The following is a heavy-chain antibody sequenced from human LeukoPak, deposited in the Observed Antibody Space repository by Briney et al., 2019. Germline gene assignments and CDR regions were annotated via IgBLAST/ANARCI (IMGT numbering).Heavy chain of an antibody. Sequence: ASETLSLTCTVSGGSISNYYSSWIRQPPGKGLEWIGYIYSSGSTNYNPSLERRVTISVDTSKNQFSLKLSSVTAADTALYYCARHGSSRSPLNYWGQGTLVTVS. J-gene: IGHJ4*02. CDR1: GGSISNYY. V-gene: IGHV4-59*08. D-gene: IGHD2-15*01. CDR2: IYSSGST. CDR3: ARHGSSRSPLNY.